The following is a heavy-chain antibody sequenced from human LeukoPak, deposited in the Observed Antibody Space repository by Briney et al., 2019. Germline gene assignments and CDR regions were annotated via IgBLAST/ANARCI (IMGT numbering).Heavy chain of an antibody. D-gene: IGHD4-11*01. J-gene: IGHJ6*03. Sequence: ASVKVSCKASGYTFTSYDIDWVRQATGQGLEWMGWMNPNSGNTGYAQKFQGRVTITRNTSISTAYMELSSLRSEDTAVYYCARWVMRDYKGRRQSYYYYYMDVWGKGTTVTVSS. CDR3: ARWVMRDYKGRRQSYYYYYMDV. CDR1: GYTFTSYD. V-gene: IGHV1-8*03. CDR2: MNPNSGNT.